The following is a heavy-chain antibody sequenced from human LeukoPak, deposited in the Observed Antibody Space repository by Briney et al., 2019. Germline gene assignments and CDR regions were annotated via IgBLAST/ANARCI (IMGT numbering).Heavy chain of an antibody. V-gene: IGHV1-2*02. CDR1: GYTFTGYY. CDR3: ARLSVRSYYYYYYMDV. Sequence: ASVKVSCKASGYTFTGYYMHWVRQAPGQGLEWMGWINPNSGGTNYAQKFQGRVTMTRDTSISTAYMELSRLRSDDTAVYYCARLSVRSYYYYYYMDVWGKGTTVTVS. CDR2: INPNSGGT. J-gene: IGHJ6*03. D-gene: IGHD3-10*01.